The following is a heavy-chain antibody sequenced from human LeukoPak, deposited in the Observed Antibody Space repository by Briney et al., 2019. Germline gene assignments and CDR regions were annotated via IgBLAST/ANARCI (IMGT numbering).Heavy chain of an antibody. CDR3: ARGLLRYFDWSDAFDI. CDR1: GYTFTSYG. Sequence: ASVKVSCKASGYTFTSYGISWVRQAPGQGLEGMGWISAYNGNTNYAQKLQGRVTMTTDTSTSTAYRELRSPRSDDTAVYYCARGLLRYFDWSDAFDIWGQGTMVTVSS. V-gene: IGHV1-18*01. CDR2: ISAYNGNT. D-gene: IGHD3-9*01. J-gene: IGHJ3*02.